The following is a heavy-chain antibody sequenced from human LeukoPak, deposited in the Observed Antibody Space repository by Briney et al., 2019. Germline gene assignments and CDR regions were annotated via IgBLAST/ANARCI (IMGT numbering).Heavy chain of an antibody. CDR3: ARELGHYGLDS. Sequence: PGGPLRLSCEPSGDLFSGRAMLWVRKAPGKGLEWVALISYDGSRMYFAESVKGRFTISRDNSKSTLYLQMNSLRTEDTAVYYCARELGHYGLDSWGQGTLDSVSS. CDR2: ISYDGSRM. V-gene: IGHV3-30*04. J-gene: IGHJ4*02. CDR1: GDLFSGRA. D-gene: IGHD3-10*01.